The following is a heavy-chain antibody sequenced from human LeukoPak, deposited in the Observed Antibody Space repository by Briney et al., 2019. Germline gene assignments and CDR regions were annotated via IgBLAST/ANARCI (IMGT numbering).Heavy chain of an antibody. D-gene: IGHD3-10*01. CDR1: GVSISSGSNY. CDR3: ARVIYRGRGAFDI. J-gene: IGHJ3*02. V-gene: IGHV4-39*07. Sequence: SSETLSLTCSVSGVSISSGSNYWGWIRQPPGKTLEWIGSIYSSGSTHYNPSLKSRVIILIDTAKSHFSLNLSSVTAADTAVYYCARVIYRGRGAFDIWGQGTMVTVSS. CDR2: IYSSGST.